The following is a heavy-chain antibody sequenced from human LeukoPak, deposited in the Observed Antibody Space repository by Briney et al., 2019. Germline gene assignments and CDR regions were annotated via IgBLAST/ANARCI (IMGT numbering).Heavy chain of an antibody. D-gene: IGHD3-10*01. V-gene: IGHV3-11*04. Sequence: GGSLRLSCAASGFTFSDYYMSWIRQAPGKGLEWVSYISSSGSTIYYADSVKGRFTISRDNAKNSLYLQMNSLRAEDTAVYYCARDHSDYYSPSPRGAFDIWGQGTMVTVSS. J-gene: IGHJ3*02. CDR3: ARDHSDYYSPSPRGAFDI. CDR1: GFTFSDYY. CDR2: ISSSGSTI.